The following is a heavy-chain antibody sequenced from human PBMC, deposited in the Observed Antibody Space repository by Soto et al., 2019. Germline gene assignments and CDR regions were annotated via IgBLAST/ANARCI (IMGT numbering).Heavy chain of an antibody. J-gene: IGHJ5*02. V-gene: IGHV4-31*03. CDR2: IYYSGST. Sequence: PSETLALTCTDSGGSISSGGYYWSWIRQHPGKGLEWIGYIYYSGSTYYNPSLKSRVTISVDTSKNQFSLKLSSVTAADTAVYYCARDQYDILTGHNWFDPWGQGTLVTVSS. CDR1: GGSISSGGYY. D-gene: IGHD3-9*01. CDR3: ARDQYDILTGHNWFDP.